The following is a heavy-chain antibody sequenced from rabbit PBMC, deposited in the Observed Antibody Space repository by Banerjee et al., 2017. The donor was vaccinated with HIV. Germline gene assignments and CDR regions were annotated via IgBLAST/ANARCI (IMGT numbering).Heavy chain of an antibody. V-gene: IGHV1S45*01. J-gene: IGHJ3*01. CDR2: IYTGSIGTT. CDR1: GFTFSSRYW. Sequence: QEQLEESGGDLVKPEGSLTLTCKASGFTFSSRYWICWVRQAPGKGLEWIGCIYTGSIGTTAYASWAKGRFTISKTSSTTVTLQMTSLTAADTATYFCARSHTTSWAADALTRLDLWGPGTLVTVS. CDR3: ARSHTTSWAADALTRLDL. D-gene: IGHD1-1*01.